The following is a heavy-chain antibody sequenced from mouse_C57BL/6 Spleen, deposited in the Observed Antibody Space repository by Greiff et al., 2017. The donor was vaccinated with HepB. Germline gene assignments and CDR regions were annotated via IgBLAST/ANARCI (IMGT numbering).Heavy chain of an antibody. Sequence: QVQLKQPGAELVRPGSSVKLSCKASGYTFTSYWMHWVKQRPIQGLEWIGNIDPSDSETHYNQKFKDKATLTVDKSSSTAYMQLSSLTSEDSAVYYCARSGNWAIDYWGQGTTLTVSS. J-gene: IGHJ2*01. CDR1: GYTFTSYW. CDR2: IDPSDSET. CDR3: ARSGNWAIDY. D-gene: IGHD4-1*01. V-gene: IGHV1-52*01.